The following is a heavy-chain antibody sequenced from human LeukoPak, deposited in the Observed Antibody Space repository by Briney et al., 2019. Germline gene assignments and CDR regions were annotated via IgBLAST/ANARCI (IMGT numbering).Heavy chain of an antibody. V-gene: IGHV1-18*01. Sequence: ASVKVSCKASGYTFSTYGITWVRQAPGQGLEWMGWISAYNGNTKYAQKLQGRVTMTTDTSTSTAYVELNSLTSDDTAVYFCARSAEHCNNGVCFTDYYMDVWGKGTTVTVSS. J-gene: IGHJ6*03. CDR3: ARSAEHCNNGVCFTDYYMDV. CDR1: GYTFSTYG. CDR2: ISAYNGNT. D-gene: IGHD2-8*01.